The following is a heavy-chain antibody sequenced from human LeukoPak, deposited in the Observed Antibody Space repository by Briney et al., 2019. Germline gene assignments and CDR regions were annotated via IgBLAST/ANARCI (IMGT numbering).Heavy chain of an antibody. V-gene: IGHV3-48*04. CDR2: ISSTSSMT. CDR1: GFTFDTYS. J-gene: IGHJ4*02. Sequence: GGSLRLSCAASGFTFDTYSMNWVRQAPGKGLEWISYISSTSSMTYHADSVKGRFTISRDNAKNSLYLQMNSLRAEDTAVYYCARDLKTSLRHIVVALRVGFDYWGQGTLVTVSS. CDR3: ARDLKTSLRHIVVALRVGFDY. D-gene: IGHD6-19*01.